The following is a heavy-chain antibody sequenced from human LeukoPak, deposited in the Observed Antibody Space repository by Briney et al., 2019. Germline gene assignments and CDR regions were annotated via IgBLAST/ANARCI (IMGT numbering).Heavy chain of an antibody. CDR3: ARDYVQDY. CDR1: GFTFSNYW. D-gene: IGHD3-16*01. J-gene: IGHJ4*02. Sequence: GGSLRLSCVVSGFTFSNYWMSWVRQAPGKGLEWVANVHQYGSEKYYVDSVKGRFTISRDNAKNSLYLQMNSLRDEDTAVYYCARDYVQDYWGQGTLVTVSS. CDR2: VHQYGSEK. V-gene: IGHV3-7*01.